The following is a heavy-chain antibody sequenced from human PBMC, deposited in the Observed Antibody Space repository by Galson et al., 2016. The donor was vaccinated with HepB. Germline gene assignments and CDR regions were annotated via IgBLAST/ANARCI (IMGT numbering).Heavy chain of an antibody. J-gene: IGHJ6*02. Sequence: QSGAEVKKPGESLKISCTGSGYSFTNYWIGWVRQMPGKGLEWMGIIYPANSDTKYSPSFQGHVTISADKSITTAYLQWSNLAASDTAMYYCARQDADLRNGMDVWGQGTTVTVSS. CDR2: IYPANSDT. CDR1: GYSFTNYW. V-gene: IGHV5-51*01. CDR3: ARQDADLRNGMDV. D-gene: IGHD5-12*01.